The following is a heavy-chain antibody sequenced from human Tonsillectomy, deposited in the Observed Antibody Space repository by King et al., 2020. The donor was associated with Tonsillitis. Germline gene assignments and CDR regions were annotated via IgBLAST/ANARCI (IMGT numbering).Heavy chain of an antibody. CDR3: ASSRYGDYGVDS. Sequence: VQLQESGPGLVKPSETLSLTCSVSHASISSYFWSWIRQPAGKGLEWIGHIYISGTTKYNPSLKSRVTMSEDTSKNQFSLKLTSVTAADTAVYHCASSRYGDYGVDSWGQGTLVTVSS. D-gene: IGHD4-17*01. CDR1: HASISSYF. V-gene: IGHV4-4*07. J-gene: IGHJ4*02. CDR2: IYISGTT.